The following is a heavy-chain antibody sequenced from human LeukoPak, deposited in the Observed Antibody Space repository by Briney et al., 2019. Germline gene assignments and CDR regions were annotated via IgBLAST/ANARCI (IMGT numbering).Heavy chain of an antibody. CDR2: IYTSGST. V-gene: IGHV4-4*07. D-gene: IGHD3-22*01. CDR1: GGSISSFY. J-gene: IGHJ4*02. CDR3: ARGGSSGYYLNY. Sequence: SETLSLTCTVSGGSISSFYWTWIRQPAGKGLEWIGRIYTSGSTNYNPSLRGRVTMSVDTSKNQFSLKLSSVAAADTAVYYCARGGSSGYYLNYWGQGTLVTVSS.